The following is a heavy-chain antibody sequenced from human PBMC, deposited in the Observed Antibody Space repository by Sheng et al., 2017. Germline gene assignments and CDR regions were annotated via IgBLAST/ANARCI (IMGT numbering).Heavy chain of an antibody. CDR3: ARDSGGSGIYYSYFDY. V-gene: IGHV4-39*07. CDR1: GGSISSASYY. Sequence: QLQLQESGPGLVKPSETLSLTCTVSGGSISSASYYWGWIRQPPGKGLEWIGTIYYSGSIYYNPSLKSRVTISADTSKNEFYLKLSSVTAADTAVYYCARDSGGSGIYYSYFDYWGQGTLVTASS. CDR2: IYYSGSI. J-gene: IGHJ4*02. D-gene: IGHD3-10*01.